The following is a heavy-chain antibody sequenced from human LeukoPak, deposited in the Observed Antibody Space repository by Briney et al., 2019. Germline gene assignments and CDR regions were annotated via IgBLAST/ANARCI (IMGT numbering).Heavy chain of an antibody. CDR1: GFTVSSNY. D-gene: IGHD5-12*01. V-gene: IGHV3-53*01. CDR2: IYSGGST. CDR3: ARAYSGYDSAFDY. Sequence: PGGFLRLSCAASGFTVSSNYMSWVRQAPGKGLEWVSVIYSGGSTYYADSVKGRFTISRDNSKNTLYLQMNSLRAEDTAVYYCARAYSGYDSAFDYWGQGTLVTVSS. J-gene: IGHJ4*02.